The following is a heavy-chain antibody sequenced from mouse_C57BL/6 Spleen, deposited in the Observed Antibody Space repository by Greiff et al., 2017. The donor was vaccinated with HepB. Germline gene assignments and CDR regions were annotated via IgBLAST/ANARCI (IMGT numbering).Heavy chain of an antibody. CDR1: GYSITSGYY. Sequence: ESGPGLVKPSQSLSLTCSVTGYSITSGYYWNWIRQFPGNKLEWMGYISYDGSNNYNPSLKNRISITRDTSKNQFFLKLNSVTTEDTATYYCAREGYGDAMDYWGQGTSVTVSS. J-gene: IGHJ4*01. CDR3: AREGYGDAMDY. D-gene: IGHD2-14*01. CDR2: ISYDGSN. V-gene: IGHV3-6*01.